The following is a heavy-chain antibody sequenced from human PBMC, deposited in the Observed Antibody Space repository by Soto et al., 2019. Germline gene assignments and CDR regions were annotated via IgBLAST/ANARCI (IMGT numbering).Heavy chain of an antibody. D-gene: IGHD1-20*01. CDR3: ARPITGTSNYYYYGMDV. V-gene: IGHV3-48*02. J-gene: IGHJ6*02. CDR2: ISSSSSTI. CDR1: GFTFSSYS. Sequence: GGSLRLSCAASGFTFSSYSMNWVRQAPGKGLEWVSYISSSSSTIYYADSVKGRFTISRDNAKNSLYLQMNSLRDEDTAVYYCARPITGTSNYYYYGMDVWGQGTTVTVSS.